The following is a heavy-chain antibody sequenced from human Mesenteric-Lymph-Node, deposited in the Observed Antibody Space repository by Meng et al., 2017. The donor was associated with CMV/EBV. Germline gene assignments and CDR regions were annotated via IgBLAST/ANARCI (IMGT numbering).Heavy chain of an antibody. V-gene: IGHV4-39*07. CDR3: ARDARGSSHFDF. Sequence: GSLRLSCSVSGGSISTSNYYWGWIREPPGKGLEWIGSIYYSGSTEYNTSLKSRVTISVDTSKNQFSLKVSSVTAADTAVYYCARDARGSSHFDFWGQGTLVTVSS. D-gene: IGHD1-26*01. CDR2: IYYSGST. CDR1: GGSISTSNYY. J-gene: IGHJ4*02.